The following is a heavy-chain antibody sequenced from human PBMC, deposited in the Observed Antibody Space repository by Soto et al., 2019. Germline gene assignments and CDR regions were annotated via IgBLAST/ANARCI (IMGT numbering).Heavy chain of an antibody. Sequence: EVQLLESGGGLVQPGGSVRLSCAASGFTFSSYAMSWVRQAPGKGLEWVSAISGSGGSTYYADSVKGRFTISRDNSKNTLYLQMNSLRAEDTAVYYCAKDPDYCTNGVCFIFDYWGQGTLVTVSS. CDR1: GFTFSSYA. V-gene: IGHV3-23*01. D-gene: IGHD2-8*01. J-gene: IGHJ4*02. CDR2: ISGSGGST. CDR3: AKDPDYCTNGVCFIFDY.